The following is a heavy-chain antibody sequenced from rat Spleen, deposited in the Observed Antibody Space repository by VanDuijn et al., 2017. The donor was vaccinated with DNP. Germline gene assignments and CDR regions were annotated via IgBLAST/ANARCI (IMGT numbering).Heavy chain of an antibody. CDR3: ASRYYDGYYHYFNY. CDR2: LNSVGST. V-gene: IGHV3-3*01. CDR1: GSSITSIYR. D-gene: IGHD1-12*03. Sequence: EVQLQESGPGLVKSSQSLSLTCSVTGSSITSIYRWNWIRKFPGNKLEWMGYLNSVGSTNYNPSLKSRISITRDTSKNQFFLQVNSVTTEDTATYYCASRYYDGYYHYFNYWGQGVLVTVSS. J-gene: IGHJ2*01.